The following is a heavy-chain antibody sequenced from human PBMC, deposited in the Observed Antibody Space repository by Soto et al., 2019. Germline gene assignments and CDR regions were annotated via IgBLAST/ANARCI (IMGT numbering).Heavy chain of an antibody. D-gene: IGHD2-8*02. CDR1: GYSLTTGYY. Sequence: SETLSLTCAVSGYSLTTGYYWGWIRQPPGKRLEWIGSIYHSGTTYYNPSLKSRVTISVDTSKNQFSLRLSSVAAADTAVYYCARVSPGAFDYWGQGTLVTVSS. V-gene: IGHV4-38-2*01. CDR3: ARVSPGAFDY. J-gene: IGHJ4*02. CDR2: IYHSGTT.